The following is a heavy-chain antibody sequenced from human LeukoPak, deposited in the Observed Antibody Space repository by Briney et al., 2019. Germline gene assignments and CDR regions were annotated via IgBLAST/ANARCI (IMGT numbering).Heavy chain of an antibody. Sequence: SVKVSCKASGGTFSSYAISRVRQAPGQGLEWMGRIIPILGIANYAQKFQGRVTITADKSTSTAYMELSSLRSEDTAVYYCARAERYYYYYGMDVWGQGTTVTVSS. V-gene: IGHV1-69*04. CDR2: IIPILGIA. J-gene: IGHJ6*02. CDR1: GGTFSSYA. CDR3: ARAERYYYYYGMDV.